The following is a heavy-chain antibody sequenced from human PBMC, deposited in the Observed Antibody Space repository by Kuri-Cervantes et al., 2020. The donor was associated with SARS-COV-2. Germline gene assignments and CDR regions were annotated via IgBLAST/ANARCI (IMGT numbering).Heavy chain of an antibody. V-gene: IGHV3-30*03. CDR2: ISYASSQL. D-gene: IGHD1-14*01. J-gene: IGHJ4*02. Sequence: GESLKISCAASGFSFSDFAMHWVRQAPGKGLEWVAIISYASSQLYADSVKGRFTISRDNSKNTVYLHMNSLKPNDTGVYYCARETPDHRNSWFDYWGQGSLVTVSS. CDR1: GFSFSDFA. CDR3: ARETPDHRNSWFDY.